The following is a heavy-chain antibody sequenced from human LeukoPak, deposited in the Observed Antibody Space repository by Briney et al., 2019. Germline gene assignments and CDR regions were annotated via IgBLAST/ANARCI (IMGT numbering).Heavy chain of an antibody. CDR2: IYYSGST. CDR1: GLTFGDYA. V-gene: IGHV4-31*02. CDR3: ARDRGPYSGYDSYYFDY. Sequence: LRLSCTVSGLTFGDYAMSWIRQHPGKGLEWIGYIYYSGSTYYNPSLKSRVTISVDTSKNQFSLKLSSVTAADTAVYYCARDRGPYSGYDSYYFDYWGQGTLVTVSS. J-gene: IGHJ4*02. D-gene: IGHD5-12*01.